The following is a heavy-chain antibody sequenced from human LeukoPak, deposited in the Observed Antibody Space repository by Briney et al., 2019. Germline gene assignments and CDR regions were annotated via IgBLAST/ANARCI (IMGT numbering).Heavy chain of an antibody. Sequence: SVKVSCKASGGTFSSYAISWVRQAPGQGLEWMGRIIPILGIANYAQKFQGRVTITADKSTSTAYMELSSLRSEDTAVYYYARDPMVRGVIYWFDPWGQGTLVTVSS. V-gene: IGHV1-69*04. D-gene: IGHD3-10*01. CDR2: IIPILGIA. CDR3: ARDPMVRGVIYWFDP. J-gene: IGHJ5*02. CDR1: GGTFSSYA.